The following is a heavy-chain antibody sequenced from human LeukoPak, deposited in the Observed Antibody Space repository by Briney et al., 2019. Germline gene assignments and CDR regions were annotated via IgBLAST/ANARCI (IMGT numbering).Heavy chain of an antibody. Sequence: GGSLRLSCAASGFRFSSYAMSWVRQAPGKGLEWVSSISSSSNYIYYADSVKGRFTISRDNAKNSLYLQMNSLRAEDTAVYYCARSRDAFDIWGQGTMVTVSS. CDR3: ARSRDAFDI. V-gene: IGHV3-21*01. CDR1: GFRFSSYA. J-gene: IGHJ3*02. CDR2: ISSSSNYI.